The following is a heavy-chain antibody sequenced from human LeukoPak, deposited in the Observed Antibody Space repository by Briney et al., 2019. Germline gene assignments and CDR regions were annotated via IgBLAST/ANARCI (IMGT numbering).Heavy chain of an antibody. V-gene: IGHV3-74*01. CDR2: INTDGSST. CDR3: TGDRYGAFDY. D-gene: IGHD4-17*01. CDR1: GFTFSAYW. J-gene: IGHJ4*02. Sequence: GGSLRLSCAASGFTFSAYWMPWVRQAPGKGLVWVSHINTDGSSTTYADSVKGRFTISRDNAKNTLYLQMNSLRAEDTAVYFCTGDRYGAFDYWGQGSLVTVSS.